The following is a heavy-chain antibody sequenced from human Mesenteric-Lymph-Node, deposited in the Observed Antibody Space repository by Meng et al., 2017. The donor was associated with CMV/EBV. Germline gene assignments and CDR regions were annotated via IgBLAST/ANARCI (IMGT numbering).Heavy chain of an antibody. CDR2: INTDASVK. CDR3: ATGDSGDWSL. Sequence: GESLKISCAASGVTFSFNWMSWVRPVPGKGLEWVVNINTDASVKYYVDSVKGRFAISRENAKNSFYLQMNNVRPEDTAVYYCATGDSGDWSLGGQGALVTVSS. V-gene: IGHV3-7*01. CDR1: GVTFSFNW. D-gene: IGHD3-9*01. J-gene: IGHJ4*02.